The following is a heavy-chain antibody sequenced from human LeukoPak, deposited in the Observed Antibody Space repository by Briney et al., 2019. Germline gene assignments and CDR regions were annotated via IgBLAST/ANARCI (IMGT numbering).Heavy chain of an antibody. CDR1: GYTFTGYY. CDR2: INPNSGGT. V-gene: IGHV1-2*02. J-gene: IGHJ5*02. D-gene: IGHD3-10*01. Sequence: ASVKVSCKASGYTFTGYYMRWVRQAPGQGLEWMGWINPNSGGTNYAQKFQGRVTMTRDTSISTAYMELSRLRSDDTAVYYCARVGGRGVTNWFDPWGQGTLVTVSS. CDR3: ARVGGRGVTNWFDP.